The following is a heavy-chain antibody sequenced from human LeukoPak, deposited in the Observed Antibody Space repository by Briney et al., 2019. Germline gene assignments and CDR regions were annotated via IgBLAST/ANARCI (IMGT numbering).Heavy chain of an antibody. V-gene: IGHV3-48*03. CDR1: GFTFSNYE. J-gene: IGHJ5*02. D-gene: IGHD6-19*01. Sequence: SGGSLRLSCAASGFTFSNYEMNWVRQAPGKGLEWVSYISSSGSIIYYADSVKGRFTISRDNAKASLYLQMNSLRAEDTAVYYCARDRLAVAGTVGVNYWFDPWGQGTLVTVSS. CDR2: ISSSGSII. CDR3: ARDRLAVAGTVGVNYWFDP.